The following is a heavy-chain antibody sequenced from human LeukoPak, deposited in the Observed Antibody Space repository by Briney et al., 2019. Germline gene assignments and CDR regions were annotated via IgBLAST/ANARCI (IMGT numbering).Heavy chain of an antibody. CDR1: GFTFDDYA. CDR2: ISWNSGSI. J-gene: IGHJ4*02. V-gene: IGHV3-9*03. Sequence: GGSLRLSCAASGFTFDDYAMHWVRQAPGKGLEWVSGISWNSGSIGYADSVKGRFTISRDNAKNSLYLQMNSLRAEDMALYYCAKGTEYSSSSWPDYWGQRTLVTVSS. D-gene: IGHD6-6*01. CDR3: AKGTEYSSSSWPDY.